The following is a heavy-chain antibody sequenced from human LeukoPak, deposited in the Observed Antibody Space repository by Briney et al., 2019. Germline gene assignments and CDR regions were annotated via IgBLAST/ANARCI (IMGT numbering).Heavy chain of an antibody. D-gene: IGHD3-10*01. CDR3: ARGRYYYGSGSYSEFDY. J-gene: IGHJ4*02. Sequence: PGRSLRLSCAASGFTFSSYAMHWVRQAPGKGLEWVAVISYDGSNKYYAGSVKGRFTISRDNSKNTLYLQMNSLRAEDTAVYYCARGRYYYGSGSYSEFDYWGQGTLVTVSS. CDR1: GFTFSSYA. CDR2: ISYDGSNK. V-gene: IGHV3-30*04.